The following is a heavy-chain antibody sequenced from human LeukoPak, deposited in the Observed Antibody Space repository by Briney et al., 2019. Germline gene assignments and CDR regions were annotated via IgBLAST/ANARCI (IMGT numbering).Heavy chain of an antibody. CDR3: AKSDSSGYYPLGY. V-gene: IGHV3-23*01. CDR1: GFKFDNYE. D-gene: IGHD3-22*01. J-gene: IGHJ4*02. CDR2: ISGSGGNT. Sequence: GGSLRLSCAASGFKFDNYEMSWVRQAPGKGLEWVSAISGSGGNTYYADSVKGRFTISRDNSKNTLYLQMNSLRAEDTAVHYCAKSDSSGYYPLGYWGQGTLVTVSS.